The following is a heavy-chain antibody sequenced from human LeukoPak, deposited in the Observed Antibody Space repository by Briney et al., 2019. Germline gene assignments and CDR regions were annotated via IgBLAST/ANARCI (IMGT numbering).Heavy chain of an antibody. Sequence: TSVKVSCKASGYIFTKYVVHWVRQAPGQRPEWMGWIKAGNGDTKYSQNFQDRLTITRDTSASTVYMELSSLTSEDTALYYCARDDCGDTCYPGGYWGQGTLVTVSS. CDR1: GYIFTKYV. CDR3: ARDDCGDTCYPGGY. D-gene: IGHD2-21*01. V-gene: IGHV1-3*01. J-gene: IGHJ4*02. CDR2: IKAGNGDT.